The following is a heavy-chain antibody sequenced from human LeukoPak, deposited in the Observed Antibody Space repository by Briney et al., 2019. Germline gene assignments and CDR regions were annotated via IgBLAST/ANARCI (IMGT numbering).Heavy chain of an antibody. D-gene: IGHD6-13*01. CDR3: SKDPPISAAGPRYSDR. CDR2: INSGRNT. Sequence: PGRSLRLSCAASGFTFSSYAMSWVRQAPEKGLAGVSTINSGRNTYYADSVKGRFTISRDNAKNTLFLQMNSLRVEDTAVYYCSKDPPISAAGPRYSDRWGQGTLVTVSS. J-gene: IGHJ4*02. V-gene: IGHV3-23*01. CDR1: GFTFSSYA.